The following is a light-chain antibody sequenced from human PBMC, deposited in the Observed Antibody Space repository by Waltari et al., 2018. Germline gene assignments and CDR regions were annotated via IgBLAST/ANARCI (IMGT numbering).Light chain of an antibody. Sequence: QSALTQPASVSGSPGQSITISCTGTSSDVGGYNYVCWYQQHPGKAPKLMIYDVSNRPPGVSNRFSGSKSGNTASLTISGLQAEDEADYYCSSYTSSRTLIFGGGTKLTVL. CDR1: SSDVGGYNY. J-gene: IGLJ2*01. V-gene: IGLV2-14*01. CDR2: DVS. CDR3: SSYTSSRTLI.